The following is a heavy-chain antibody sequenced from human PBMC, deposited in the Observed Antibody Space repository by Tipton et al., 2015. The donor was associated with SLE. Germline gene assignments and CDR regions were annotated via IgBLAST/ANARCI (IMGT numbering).Heavy chain of an antibody. Sequence: TLSLTCTVSGGSFTSHYWSWIRQPPGKGLEWIGCMHYSGNTPYSPSLRSRVTMSVDMSKNQFSLRLTSVTAADTTVYYCARTLGAIAHTVYDAFDIWGQGKMVTVSS. J-gene: IGHJ3*02. CDR2: MHYSGNT. CDR1: GGSFTSHY. CDR3: ARTLGAIAHTVYDAFDI. V-gene: IGHV4-59*11. D-gene: IGHD1-26*01.